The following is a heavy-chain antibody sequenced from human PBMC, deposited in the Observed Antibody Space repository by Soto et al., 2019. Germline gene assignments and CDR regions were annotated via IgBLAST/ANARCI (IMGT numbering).Heavy chain of an antibody. J-gene: IGHJ6*02. Sequence: SVKVSCKASGGTFSDYTINWVRQAPGQRLEWMGGIIPIFDTANYAEKFQGRVTITADESTSTSFMEVSSLRSEDTAVYYCARNGTLTGYSYGMDVWGQGTMVTVSS. CDR2: IIPIFDTA. CDR1: GGTFSDYT. V-gene: IGHV1-69*13. CDR3: ARNGTLTGYSYGMDV. D-gene: IGHD1-1*01.